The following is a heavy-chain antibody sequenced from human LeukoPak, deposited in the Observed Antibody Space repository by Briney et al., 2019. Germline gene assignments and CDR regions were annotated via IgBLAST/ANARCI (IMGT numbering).Heavy chain of an antibody. V-gene: IGHV3-21*01. CDR3: AREVSEGFDF. Sequence: PGGSLRLSCTASGFTFSGYSMNWIRQAPGKGLEWVSSFGTRSTSLYHAGSVKGRFATSRDNAKNSLYLQMNSLRAEDTALYYCAREVSEGFDFWGQGTLVTVSS. CDR2: FGTRSTSL. CDR1: GFTFSGYS. J-gene: IGHJ4*02. D-gene: IGHD3-22*01.